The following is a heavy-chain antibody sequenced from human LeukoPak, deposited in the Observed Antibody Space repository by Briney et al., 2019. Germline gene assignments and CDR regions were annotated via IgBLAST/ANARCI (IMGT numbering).Heavy chain of an antibody. V-gene: IGHV3-30-3*01. CDR2: ISYEGSNK. CDR1: GFTLSSYA. D-gene: IGHD2-2*01. Sequence: GGSLRLSCAASGFTLSSYAMHWVRQAPGKGLEWVAVISYEGSNKYYADSVKGRFTISRDNSKNTLYLQMNSLRAEDTAVYYCASALDTDCSSTSCADYWGQGTLVTVSS. CDR3: ASALDTDCSSTSCADY. J-gene: IGHJ4*02.